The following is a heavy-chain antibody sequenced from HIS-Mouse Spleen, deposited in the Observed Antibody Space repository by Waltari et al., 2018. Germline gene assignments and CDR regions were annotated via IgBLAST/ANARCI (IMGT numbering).Heavy chain of an antibody. CDR2: IWYDGSNK. Sequence: QLQLQESGPGLVKPSETLSLTCTVSGGSISRSSYYWGWIRQPPGKGLEWVAVIWYDGSNKYYADSVKGRFTISRDNSKNTLYLQMNSLRAEDTAVYYCAKKGARLDAFDIWGQGTMVTVSS. CDR3: AKKGARLDAFDI. V-gene: IGHV3-33*06. D-gene: IGHD6-6*01. CDR1: GGSISRSSYY. J-gene: IGHJ3*02.